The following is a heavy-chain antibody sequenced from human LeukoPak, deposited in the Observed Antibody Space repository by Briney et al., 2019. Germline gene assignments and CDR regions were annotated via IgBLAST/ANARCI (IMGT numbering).Heavy chain of an antibody. CDR2: INPYNGNT. D-gene: IGHD3-16*02. V-gene: IGHV1-18*01. J-gene: IGHJ4*02. Sequence: ASVMVSCKASGYTFTNYGISWVRQAPGQGLEWMGNINPYNGNTNYAQNLQGRVTMTTDTSTNTAYMELRSLRSDDTAVYYCARDQHDHVWGSYRPYFDYWGQGTLVTVSS. CDR1: GYTFTNYG. CDR3: ARDQHDHVWGSYRPYFDY.